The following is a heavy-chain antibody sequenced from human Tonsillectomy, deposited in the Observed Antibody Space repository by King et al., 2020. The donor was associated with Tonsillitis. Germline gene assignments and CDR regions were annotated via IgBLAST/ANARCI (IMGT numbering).Heavy chain of an antibody. D-gene: IGHD3-3*01. V-gene: IGHV3-30*03. Sequence: QVRLVESGGGVVQPGRSLRLSCAASGFAFKTFGMYWLRQSPGKGLEWVALISNDGSQKHYTNSVRGRFIVSRDNFRSTLYLEMNSLRPDDSGVYFCGSPYPGIYIGALRHCGHGTVVTVSS. J-gene: IGHJ4*01. CDR1: GFAFKTFG. CDR3: GSPYPGIYIGALRH. CDR2: ISNDGSQK.